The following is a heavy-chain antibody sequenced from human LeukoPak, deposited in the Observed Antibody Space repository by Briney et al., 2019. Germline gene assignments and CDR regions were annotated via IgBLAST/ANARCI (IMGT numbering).Heavy chain of an antibody. D-gene: IGHD3-10*01. CDR3: ATDRQEGGSGSYWFDP. CDR2: VYHSGST. Sequence: SETLSLTCTVSRGSITTYYWSWIRQPAGKGLEWIGNVYHSGSTTYNHSLKSRVSMSVDTSKNQFSLNLRSVTAADTATYYCATDRQEGGSGSYWFDPWGQGTQVTVSS. J-gene: IGHJ5*02. CDR1: RGSITTYY. V-gene: IGHV4-59*01.